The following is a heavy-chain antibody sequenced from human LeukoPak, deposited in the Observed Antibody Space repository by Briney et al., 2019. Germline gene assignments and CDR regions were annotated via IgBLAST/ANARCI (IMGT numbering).Heavy chain of an antibody. V-gene: IGHV4-34*01. Sequence: SETLSLTCAVYGGSFSGYYWSWIRQPPGKGLEWIGEINHSGSTNYNPSLKSRVTISVDTSKNQFSLKLSSVTAADTAVYYCARVSPPYSSSWYDYYYGMDVWGQGTTVTVSS. CDR3: ARVSPPYSSSWYDYYYGMDV. J-gene: IGHJ6*02. CDR1: GGSFSGYY. D-gene: IGHD6-13*01. CDR2: INHSGST.